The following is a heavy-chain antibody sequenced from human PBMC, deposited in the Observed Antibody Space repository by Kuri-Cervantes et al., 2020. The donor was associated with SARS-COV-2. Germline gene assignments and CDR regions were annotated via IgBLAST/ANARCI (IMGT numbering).Heavy chain of an antibody. CDR3: ARAPQTYYDILTGYLNEYYYYGMDV. Sequence: ASVQDSCKASGETFTSYGSSWVRQAPGQGLEWMGWISAYNGNTNYAQKLQGRVTMTTDTSTSTAYMELRSRRSDDTAVYYCARAPQTYYDILTGYLNEYYYYGMDVWGPGTTVTVSS. D-gene: IGHD3-9*01. CDR1: GETFTSYG. CDR2: ISAYNGNT. J-gene: IGHJ6*02. V-gene: IGHV1-18*04.